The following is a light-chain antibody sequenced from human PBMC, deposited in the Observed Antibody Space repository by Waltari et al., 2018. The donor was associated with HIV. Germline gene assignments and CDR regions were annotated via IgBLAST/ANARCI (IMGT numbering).Light chain of an antibody. V-gene: IGKV1-33*01. CDR3: LHYDNLPAGIFT. Sequence: DIQMTQSPSSLSASGGDRVTITCQASQDISKYLNWYQQKPGKTPKLLICEASNLETGVPSRFSGSGSGTDFTVTISSLQPEYIATYYCLHYDNLPAGIFTFGPGTKVDIK. J-gene: IGKJ3*01. CDR1: QDISKY. CDR2: EAS.